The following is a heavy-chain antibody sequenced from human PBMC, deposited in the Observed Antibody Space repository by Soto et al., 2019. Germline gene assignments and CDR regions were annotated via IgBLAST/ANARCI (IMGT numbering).Heavy chain of an antibody. CDR3: ARAHGSSWYNWFDP. D-gene: IGHD6-13*01. V-gene: IGHV1-69*13. J-gene: IGHJ5*02. Sequence: SVEVSCKASAGTFSSYAISWVRQAPGRGLEWMGGIIPLFGTTNYAQKFRGRVTVTADESTSTVYMEVRSLRFEDTAVYYCARAHGSSWYNWFDPWGQGTLVTVSS. CDR1: AGTFSSYA. CDR2: IIPLFGTT.